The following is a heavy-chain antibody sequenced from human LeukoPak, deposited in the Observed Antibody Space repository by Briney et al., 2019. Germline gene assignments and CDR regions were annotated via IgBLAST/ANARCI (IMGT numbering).Heavy chain of an antibody. D-gene: IGHD3-16*01. CDR1: GYTFSSYA. CDR3: ARDGGAVYYFDY. V-gene: IGHV3-30*04. J-gene: IGHJ4*02. Sequence: GGSLRLSCAASGYTFSSYAMHWVRQAPGKGLEWVAVISYDGSNKYYADSVKGRFTISRDNSKNTLYLQMNSLRAEDTAVYYWARDGGAVYYFDYWGQGTLVTVSS. CDR2: ISYDGSNK.